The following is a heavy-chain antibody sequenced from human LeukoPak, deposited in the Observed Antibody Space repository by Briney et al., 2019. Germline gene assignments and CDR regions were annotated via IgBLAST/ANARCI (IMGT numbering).Heavy chain of an antibody. Sequence: GRSLRLSCAASGFTFNTYAIHWVRQAPGKGLDWVAFISYDGSVKYYADSVKGRFTISRDNSENTLYLQMNSLRAEDTAVYYCARDLSTYYCIDYWGQGTLVTVSS. V-gene: IGHV3-30-3*01. CDR2: ISYDGSVK. CDR3: ARDLSTYYCIDY. CDR1: GFTFNTYA. J-gene: IGHJ4*02. D-gene: IGHD2-15*01.